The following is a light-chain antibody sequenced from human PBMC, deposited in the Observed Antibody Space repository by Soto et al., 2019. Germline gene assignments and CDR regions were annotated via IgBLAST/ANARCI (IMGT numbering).Light chain of an antibody. CDR2: KAS. CDR1: QSISSW. Sequence: DIQMNHSASTLSAAVGDRVTITWGASQSISSWLAWYQQKPGKAPKLRIYKASSLESGVPSRFSGSGYGTEFNLTISSLQTDDFATYYCQHYNSYSETFGQGTKVDIK. J-gene: IGKJ1*01. V-gene: IGKV1-5*03. CDR3: QHYNSYSET.